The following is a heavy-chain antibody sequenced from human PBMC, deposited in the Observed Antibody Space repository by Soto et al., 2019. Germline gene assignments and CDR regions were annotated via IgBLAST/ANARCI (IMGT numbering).Heavy chain of an antibody. D-gene: IGHD4-4*01. CDR3: ARTTTVTIRDYYYYGMDV. V-gene: IGHV4-59*12. J-gene: IGHJ6*02. Sequence: SETLSLTCTVSGGSISSYYWSWIRQPPGKGLEWIGYIYYSGSTNYNPSLKSRVTISVDTSKNQFSLKLSSVTAADTAVYYCARTTTVTIRDYYYYGMDVWGQGTTVTVSS. CDR1: GGSISSYY. CDR2: IYYSGST.